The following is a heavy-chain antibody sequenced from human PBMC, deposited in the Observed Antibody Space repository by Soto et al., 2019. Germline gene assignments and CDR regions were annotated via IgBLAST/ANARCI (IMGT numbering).Heavy chain of an antibody. J-gene: IGHJ4*02. V-gene: IGHV2-5*01. CDR2: IFWNGDK. CDR3: ARRLIGPATPQIDY. CDR1: GFSLTASGEG. Sequence: QITLKESGPTLVKPTQTLTLTCTFSGFSLTASGEGVAWIRQPPGKALEWLALIFWNGDKFYSSSLKSRLTITKDTSKNQVVLTMTNMDPVDAATYYCARRLIGPATPQIDYWGQGTLVTVSS. D-gene: IGHD2-15*01.